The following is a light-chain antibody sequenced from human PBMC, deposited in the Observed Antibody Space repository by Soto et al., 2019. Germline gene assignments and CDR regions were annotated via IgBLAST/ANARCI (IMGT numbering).Light chain of an antibody. CDR2: AAS. Sequence: EIVLTQSPGTLSLSPGERATLSCRASQSISSTYLAWYRQKPGQAPRLLIYAASSRATGIPDRFSGSGSGKDFTLTISRLEPEGFAVYYCQQYYASSWTFGQGTRVEIK. J-gene: IGKJ1*01. V-gene: IGKV3-20*01. CDR1: QSISSTY. CDR3: QQYYASSWT.